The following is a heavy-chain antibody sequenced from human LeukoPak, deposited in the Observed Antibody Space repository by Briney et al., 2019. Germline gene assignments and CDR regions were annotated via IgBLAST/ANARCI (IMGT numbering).Heavy chain of an antibody. CDR3: ARGSTHYYYYYLDV. J-gene: IGHJ6*03. Sequence: GGSLRLSWAVSGFTFSSYWMSWVRQAPGKGLEGVANIKQDGSEKYYVDSVKGRFTISRDNAKNSLYLQMNSLRAEDTAVYYCARGSTHYYYYYLDVWGKGTTVTVSS. CDR2: IKQDGSEK. V-gene: IGHV3-7*04. D-gene: IGHD2/OR15-2a*01. CDR1: GFTFSSYW.